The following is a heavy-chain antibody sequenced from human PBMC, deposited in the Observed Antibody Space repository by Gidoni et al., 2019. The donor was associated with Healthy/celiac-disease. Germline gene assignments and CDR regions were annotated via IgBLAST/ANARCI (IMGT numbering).Heavy chain of an antibody. CDR3: ARGQRTLYCSSTSCYDLFDY. Sequence: QVQLVESGGGVVQPGRSLRLSCAASGFTFSISGLPWVRHAPGKGLEWVAVIWYDGSNKYYADSVKGRFTISRDNSKNTLYLQMNSLRAEDTAVYYCARGQRTLYCSSTSCYDLFDYWGQGTLVTVSS. CDR1: GFTFSISG. V-gene: IGHV3-33*01. J-gene: IGHJ4*02. CDR2: IWYDGSNK. D-gene: IGHD2-2*01.